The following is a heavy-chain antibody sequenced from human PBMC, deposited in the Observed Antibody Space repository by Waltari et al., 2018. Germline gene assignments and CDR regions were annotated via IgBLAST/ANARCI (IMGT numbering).Heavy chain of an antibody. CDR3: AKDLKGAWTIDY. CDR1: GFSFSAYA. V-gene: IGHV3-30*02. J-gene: IGHJ4*02. D-gene: IGHD1-26*01. CDR2: IQPDGGDK. Sequence: QVPLVESGGGVVQPGGSLRLSCAASGFSFSAYAMYWVRQAPGKGLEWVAHIQPDGGDKFYVDSVKGRFSISRDDSRNTLFVQMNSLRDEDTAVYYCAKDLKGAWTIDYWGQGTLVTVSS.